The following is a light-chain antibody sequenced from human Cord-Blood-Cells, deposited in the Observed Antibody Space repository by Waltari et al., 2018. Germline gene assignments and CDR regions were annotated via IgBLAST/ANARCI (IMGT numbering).Light chain of an antibody. J-gene: IGKJ2*03. Sequence: EIVLTQSPVTLSLSPGERVTLSCSASQSVSSSYLAWYQKKPGQPPRLLIYGPSSRATGIPDRFSGSGPGTDFTLTISRLEPEDFAVYYCHQYGSSPYSFGQGTKLEI. CDR1: QSVSSSY. CDR3: HQYGSSPYS. CDR2: GPS. V-gene: IGKV3-20*01.